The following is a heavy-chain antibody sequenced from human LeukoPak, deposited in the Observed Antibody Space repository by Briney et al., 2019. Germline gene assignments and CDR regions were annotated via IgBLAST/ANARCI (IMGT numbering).Heavy chain of an antibody. Sequence: ASVKVSCKASGYTFTGYFMHWVRQAPGQGLEWLGRINPNSGVTNYAQKFQGRVTMARDTSISTAYMELSRLRSDDTAVYYCARTWGIEMATISTIDYWGQGTLVTVSS. CDR3: ARTWGIEMATISTIDY. V-gene: IGHV1-2*06. CDR1: GYTFTGYF. CDR2: INPNSGVT. J-gene: IGHJ4*02. D-gene: IGHD5-24*01.